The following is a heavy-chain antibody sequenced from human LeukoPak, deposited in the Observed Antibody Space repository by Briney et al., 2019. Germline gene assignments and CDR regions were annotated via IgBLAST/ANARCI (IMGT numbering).Heavy chain of an antibody. D-gene: IGHD2-2*01. V-gene: IGHV4-34*01. Sequence: GSLRLSCAASGFTFSSYAMSWVRQPPGKGLEWIGEINHSGSTNYNPSLKSRVTISVDTSKNQFSLKLSSVTAADTAVYYCARGLCSSTSCYYYYYGMDVWGQGTTVTVSS. CDR3: ARGLCSSTSCYYYYYGMDV. CDR2: INHSGST. J-gene: IGHJ6*02. CDR1: GFTFSSYA.